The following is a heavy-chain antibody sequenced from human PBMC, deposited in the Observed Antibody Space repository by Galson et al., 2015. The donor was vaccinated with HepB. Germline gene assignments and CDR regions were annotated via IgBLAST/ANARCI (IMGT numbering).Heavy chain of an antibody. J-gene: IGHJ6*01. Sequence: SLRLSCAASEFTFSNYWMNWVRQAPGKGLEWVANINPDGSEKSYVASLKGRFTISRDNSKNSVYLQMDSLRADDTAIYYCARRISLVRGIITGPDYYYGMAVWGQVTTVTVAS. D-gene: IGHD3-10*01. CDR1: EFTFSNYW. CDR2: INPDGSEK. CDR3: ARRISLVRGIITGPDYYYGMAV. V-gene: IGHV3-7*03.